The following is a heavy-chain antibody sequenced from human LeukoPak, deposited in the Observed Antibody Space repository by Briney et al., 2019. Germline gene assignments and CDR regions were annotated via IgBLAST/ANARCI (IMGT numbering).Heavy chain of an antibody. Sequence: PSETLSLTCTVSGGSISSYYWSWIRQPPGKGLEWSGDIYYSGSTKYNPSLNSRVTISVDTSKNQFSLKLSSVTAADTAVYYCARVTAVAGAFNAFDIWGQGTMVTVSS. D-gene: IGHD6-19*01. CDR3: ARVTAVAGAFNAFDI. V-gene: IGHV4-59*01. CDR1: GGSISSYY. J-gene: IGHJ3*02. CDR2: IYYSGST.